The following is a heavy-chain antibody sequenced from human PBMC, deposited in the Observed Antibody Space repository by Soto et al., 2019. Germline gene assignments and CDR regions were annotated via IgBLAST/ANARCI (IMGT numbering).Heavy chain of an antibody. D-gene: IGHD3-22*01. CDR1: GGSVSSGSYY. J-gene: IGHJ6*02. CDR3: ARDRSGWYYDSSGYRTRYYYGMDV. CDR2: IYYSGST. V-gene: IGHV4-61*01. Sequence: PSETLSLTCTVSGGSVSSGSYYWSWIRQPPGKGLEWIGYIYYSGSTNYNPSLKSRVTISVDTSKNQFSLKLSSVTAADTAVYYCARDRSGWYYDSSGYRTRYYYGMDVWGQGTTVSVSS.